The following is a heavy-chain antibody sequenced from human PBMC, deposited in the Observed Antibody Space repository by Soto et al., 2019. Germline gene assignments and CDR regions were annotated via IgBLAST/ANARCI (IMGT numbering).Heavy chain of an antibody. D-gene: IGHD4-17*01. V-gene: IGHV4-59*01. CDR2: IYYSGST. CDR1: GGSISSYY. J-gene: IGHJ4*02. Sequence: SETLSLTCTVSGGSISSYYWSWIRQPPGKGLEWIGYIYYSGSTNYNPSLKSRVTISVDTSKNQFSLKLSSVTAADTAVYYCAREVSRGYGDYLTFYFDYWGQGTLVTVSS. CDR3: AREVSRGYGDYLTFYFDY.